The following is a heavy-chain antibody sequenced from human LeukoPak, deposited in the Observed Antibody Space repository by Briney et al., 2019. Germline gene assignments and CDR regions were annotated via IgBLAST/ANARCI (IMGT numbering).Heavy chain of an antibody. CDR2: ISGSGDNT. Sequence: GGSLRLSCAASGFTFYTYAMTWVRQAPGKGLEWVSSISGSGDNTYYADSVKGRFTNSRDDSKNTLFLQMNSLRAEDTAVYFCAKVKWKLIGYFDYWGQGTLVTVSS. CDR1: GFTFYTYA. CDR3: AKVKWKLIGYFDY. J-gene: IGHJ4*02. V-gene: IGHV3-23*01. D-gene: IGHD1-20*01.